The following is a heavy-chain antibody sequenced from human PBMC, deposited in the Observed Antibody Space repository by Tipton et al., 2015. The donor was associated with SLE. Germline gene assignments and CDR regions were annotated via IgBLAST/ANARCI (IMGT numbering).Heavy chain of an antibody. Sequence: LRLSCTVSGGSISSSSYYWGWIRQPPGKGLEWIGEINHSGSTNYNPSLKSRVTISVDTSKNQFSLKLSSVTAADTAVYYCARGEDSSGWYEGTFWGQGTLVTVSS. CDR3: ARGEDSSGWYEGTF. D-gene: IGHD6-19*01. CDR1: GGSISSSSYY. CDR2: INHSGST. J-gene: IGHJ4*02. V-gene: IGHV4-39*07.